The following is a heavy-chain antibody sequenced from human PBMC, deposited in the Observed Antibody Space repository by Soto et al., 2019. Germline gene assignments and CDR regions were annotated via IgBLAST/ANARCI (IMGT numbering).Heavy chain of an antibody. CDR3: ARVPDR. D-gene: IGHD2-2*01. V-gene: IGHV4-30-2*01. J-gene: IGHJ5*02. CDR2: IYHSGST. Sequence: PSETLNLTCAVSFGSISSCVYSWSWIRQPPGKGLEWIGYIYHSGSTYYNPSLKSRVTISVDRSKNQFSLKLSSVTAADTAVYYCARVPDRWGQGTLVTVS. CDR1: FGSISSCVYS.